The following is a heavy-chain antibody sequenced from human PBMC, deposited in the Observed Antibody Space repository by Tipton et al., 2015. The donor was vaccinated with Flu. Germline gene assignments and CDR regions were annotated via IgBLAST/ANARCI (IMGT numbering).Heavy chain of an antibody. D-gene: IGHD1-7*01. J-gene: IGHJ3*02. V-gene: IGHV4-61*02. CDR2: MYTRGST. Sequence: TLSLTCTVSGDSISSGSYYWSWIRQPAGKGLEWIGRMYTRGSTNYNPPLMSRASISVDMSKNQFSLQLTSVTAPDTAFYYCARQGLELRGGAFDIWGQGTMVIVSS. CDR3: ARQGLELRGGAFDI. CDR1: GDSISSGSYY.